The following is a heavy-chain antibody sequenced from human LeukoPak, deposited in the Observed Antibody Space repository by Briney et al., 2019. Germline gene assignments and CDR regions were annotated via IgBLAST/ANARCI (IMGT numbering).Heavy chain of an antibody. CDR3: ARIRQGYSSSWIDY. CDR1: GGSISSSSYY. V-gene: IGHV4-39*01. D-gene: IGHD6-13*01. J-gene: IGHJ4*02. Sequence: SETLSLTCTVSGGSISSSSYYWGWIRQPPGKGLEWIGSIYYSGSTYYNPSLKSRVTISVDTSKNQFSLKLSSVTAADTAAYYCARIRQGYSSSWIDYWGQGTLVTVSS. CDR2: IYYSGST.